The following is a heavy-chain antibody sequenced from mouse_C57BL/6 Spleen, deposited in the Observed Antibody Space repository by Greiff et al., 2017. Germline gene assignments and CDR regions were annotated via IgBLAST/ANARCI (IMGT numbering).Heavy chain of an antibody. D-gene: IGHD1-1*01. J-gene: IGHJ4*01. V-gene: IGHV1-82*01. CDR2: IYPGDGDT. CDR3: AIAPINYYGSSYYAMDY. CDR1: GYAFSSSW. Sequence: QVQLQQSGPELVKPGASVKISCKASGYAFSSSWMNWVKQRPGKGLEWIGRIYPGDGDTNYNGKFKGKATLTADKSSSTAYMQLSTLTSEDSAVYFCAIAPINYYGSSYYAMDYWGQGTSFTVSS.